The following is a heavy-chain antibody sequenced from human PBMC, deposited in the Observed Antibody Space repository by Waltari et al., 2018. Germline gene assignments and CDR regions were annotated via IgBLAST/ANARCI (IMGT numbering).Heavy chain of an antibody. CDR1: GFTFSSYS. CDR3: SATLGEIFDY. D-gene: IGHD1-26*01. V-gene: IGHV3-48*01. Sequence: EVQLVESGGGLVQPGGSLRLSCAAPGFTFSSYSMNWVRQAPGKGLEWVSYISSSSSTIYYADSVKGRFTISRDNAKNSLYLQMNSLRAEDTAVYYCSATLGEIFDYWGQGTLVTVSS. J-gene: IGHJ4*02. CDR2: ISSSSSTI.